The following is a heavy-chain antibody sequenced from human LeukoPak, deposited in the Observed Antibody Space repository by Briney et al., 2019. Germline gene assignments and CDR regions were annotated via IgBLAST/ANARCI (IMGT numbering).Heavy chain of an antibody. J-gene: IGHJ6*03. CDR3: ARRVFYYDSSGYYQHYYYMDV. Sequence: SETLSLTCAVYGGSFRGYYWSWIRQPPGKGLEWIGEINHRGSTHYNPSLKSRVTISVDTTKTQFSLKLSSVTAADTAVYYCARRVFYYDSSGYYQHYYYMDVWGKGTTVTISS. CDR1: GGSFRGYY. V-gene: IGHV4-34*01. D-gene: IGHD3-22*01. CDR2: INHRGST.